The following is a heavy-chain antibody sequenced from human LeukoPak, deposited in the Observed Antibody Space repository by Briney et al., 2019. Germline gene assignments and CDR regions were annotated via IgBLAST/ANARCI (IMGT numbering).Heavy chain of an antibody. D-gene: IGHD2-2*01. CDR1: GFTFSSYG. Sequence: GGSLRLSCAASGFTFSSYGMHWVRQAPGKGLEWVAFIRYDGSNKYYADSVKGRFTISRDNSKNTLYLQVNSLRAEDTAVYYCAKEYCSSTSCYVSDWGQGTLVTVSS. CDR3: AKEYCSSTSCYVSD. V-gene: IGHV3-30*02. J-gene: IGHJ4*02. CDR2: IRYDGSNK.